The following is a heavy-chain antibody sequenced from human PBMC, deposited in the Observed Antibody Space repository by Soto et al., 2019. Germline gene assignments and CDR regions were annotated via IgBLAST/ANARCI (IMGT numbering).Heavy chain of an antibody. D-gene: IGHD3-10*01. V-gene: IGHV1-2*02. CDR2: INPNSGGT. CDR3: ARLSLVGDYYYYGMDV. CDR1: GYTFTGYY. Sequence: QVQLVQSGAEVKKPGASVKVSCKASGYTFTGYYMHWVRQAPGQGLEWMGWINPNSGGTNYAQKFQGRVTMTRDTSISTAYMELSRLRSDDTAVYYCARLSLVGDYYYYGMDVWGQGTTVTVSS. J-gene: IGHJ6*02.